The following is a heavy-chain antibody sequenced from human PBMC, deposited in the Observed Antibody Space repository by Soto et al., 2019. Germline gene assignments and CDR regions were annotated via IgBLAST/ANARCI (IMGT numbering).Heavy chain of an antibody. D-gene: IGHD3-3*01. Sequence: SVTVSCQASGFTFPRSAVQWVRQARGQRLEWIGWIVVCSGNTNYAQKFQERVTITRDMSTSTAYMELSSLRSEDTAVYYCAAGEVVLRFLEWSLAFDIWGQGTMVTVSS. V-gene: IGHV1-58*01. J-gene: IGHJ3*02. CDR2: IVVCSGNT. CDR3: AAGEVVLRFLEWSLAFDI. CDR1: GFTFPRSA.